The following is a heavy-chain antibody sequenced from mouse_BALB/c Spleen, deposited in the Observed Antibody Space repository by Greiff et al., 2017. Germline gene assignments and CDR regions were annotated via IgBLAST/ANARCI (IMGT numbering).Heavy chain of an antibody. D-gene: IGHD2-3*01. Sequence: ESGPGILQPSQTLSLTCSFSGFSLSTSGMGVSWIRQPSGKGLEWLAHIYWDDDKRYNPSLKSRLTISKDTSRNQVFLKITSVDTADTATYYCARSGGYFYFDYWGQGTTLTVSS. J-gene: IGHJ2*01. CDR1: GFSLSTSGMG. CDR3: ARSGGYFYFDY. V-gene: IGHV8-12*01. CDR2: IYWDDDK.